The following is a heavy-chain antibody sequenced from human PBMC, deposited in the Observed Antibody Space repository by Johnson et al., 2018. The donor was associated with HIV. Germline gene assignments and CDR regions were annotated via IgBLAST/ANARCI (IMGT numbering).Heavy chain of an antibody. D-gene: IGHD3-10*01. V-gene: IGHV3-33*08. CDR1: GFSFSSYG. CDR3: TTEFTMVQGLI. Sequence: QVQLVESGGGLVEPGGSLRLSCTASGFSFSSYGMHWVRQAPGKGLEWVAVIWYDGSNKYYADSVKGRFTISRDDSKNTLYLQMNSLKTEDTAVYYCTTEFTMVQGLIWGQGTMVTVSS. CDR2: IWYDGSNK. J-gene: IGHJ3*02.